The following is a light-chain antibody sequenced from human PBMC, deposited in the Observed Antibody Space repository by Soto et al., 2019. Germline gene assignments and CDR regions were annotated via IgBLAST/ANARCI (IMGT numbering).Light chain of an antibody. J-gene: IGKJ1*01. Sequence: DIQMTQSPSTLSASVGDRVTITCRASQSISSWLAWYQQKPGKAPKLLIYDASSLESGVPSRLSGSGSGTEFTLTISSLPPDDFATNYCQQYNSYSWTFGQGTKVEIK. V-gene: IGKV1-5*01. CDR1: QSISSW. CDR2: DAS. CDR3: QQYNSYSWT.